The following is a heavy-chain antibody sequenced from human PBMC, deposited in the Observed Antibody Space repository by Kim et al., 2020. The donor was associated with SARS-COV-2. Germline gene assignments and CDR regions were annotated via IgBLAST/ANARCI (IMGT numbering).Heavy chain of an antibody. CDR2: MNPATGGT. D-gene: IGHD4-17*01. Sequence: ASVKVSCKASGYTFTGQYLDWLRQAPGQGLEWMGWMNPATGGTGFAQQFQGRVSVSRDTSISTAYLELSRLTSDDTAVYFCARNRATTVTASGLGTNYFYYEMDVWGQGTTVIVSS. J-gene: IGHJ3*01. V-gene: IGHV1-2*02. CDR1: GYTFTGQY. CDR3: ARNRATTVTASGLGTNYFYYEMDV.